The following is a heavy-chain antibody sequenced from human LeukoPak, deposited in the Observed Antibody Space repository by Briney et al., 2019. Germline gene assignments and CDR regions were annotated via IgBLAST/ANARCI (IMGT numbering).Heavy chain of an antibody. CDR2: ITSSGSTI. CDR1: GFTFSDYY. D-gene: IGHD2-8*01. J-gene: IGHJ3*02. CDR3: ATHVLVNIDAFDI. V-gene: IGHV3-11*04. Sequence: GGSLRLSCAASGFTFSDYYMSWIRQAPGKGLEWVSYITSSGSTIYHADSVKGRSTISRDNAKNSLYLQMNSLRAEDTAVYYCATHVLVNIDAFDIWGQGTMVTVSS.